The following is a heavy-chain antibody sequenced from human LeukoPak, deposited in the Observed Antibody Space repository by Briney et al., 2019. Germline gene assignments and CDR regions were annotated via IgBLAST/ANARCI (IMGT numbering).Heavy chain of an antibody. V-gene: IGHV4-59*01. CDR2: IYDSGST. Sequence: SETLSLTCTVSGGSISSYYWNWIRQPPGKGLEWIGYIYDSGSTNYNPSLQSRVTISVDTSKNQFSLKLNSVTAADTAVYYCARGASAYYYVMDVWGQGTTVTV. J-gene: IGHJ6*02. CDR3: ARGASAYYYVMDV. CDR1: GGSISSYY.